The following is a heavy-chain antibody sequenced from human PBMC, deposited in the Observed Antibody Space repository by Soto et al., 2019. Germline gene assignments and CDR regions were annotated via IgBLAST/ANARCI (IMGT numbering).Heavy chain of an antibody. J-gene: IGHJ5*02. V-gene: IGHV4-59*08. CDR1: GGSISSYY. D-gene: IGHD3-10*01. CDR3: ARQIGLLWFGEFPNWFDP. CDR2: IYYSGST. Sequence: SETLSLTCTVSGGSISSYYWSWIRQPPGKGLEWIGYIYYSGSTNYNPSLKSRVTISVDTSKNQFSLKLSSVTAADTAVYYCARQIGLLWFGEFPNWFDPWGQGTLVTVS.